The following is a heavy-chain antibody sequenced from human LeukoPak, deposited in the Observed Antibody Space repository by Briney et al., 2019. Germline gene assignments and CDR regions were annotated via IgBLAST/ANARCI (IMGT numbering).Heavy chain of an antibody. V-gene: IGHV4-59*01. D-gene: IGHD3-3*01. CDR3: ARDRSRMSGYFDY. CDR2: IYSSGTT. Sequence: PSETLSLTCTVSGGSISSYYWNWIRQPPGKGLEWIGYIYSSGTTNYNPSLRSRVSMSVDTSKNQFSLKLSSVTAADTAVYYCARDRSRMSGYFDYWGQGTLVTVSS. CDR1: GGSISSYY. J-gene: IGHJ4*02.